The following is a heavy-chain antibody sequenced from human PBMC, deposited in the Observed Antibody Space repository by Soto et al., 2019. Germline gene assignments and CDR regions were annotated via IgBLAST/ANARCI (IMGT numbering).Heavy chain of an antibody. Sequence: QLQLQESGPGLVKPSETLSLTCTVSGGSISSSSYYWGWIRQPPGKGLEWIGSIYYSGSTYYNPSLKSRVTLSVDTSKNQFSLKLSSVTAADTAVYYCARRSLKSRFDPWGQGTLVTVSS. CDR1: GGSISSSSYY. V-gene: IGHV4-39*01. CDR3: ARRSLKSRFDP. CDR2: IYYSGST. J-gene: IGHJ5*02.